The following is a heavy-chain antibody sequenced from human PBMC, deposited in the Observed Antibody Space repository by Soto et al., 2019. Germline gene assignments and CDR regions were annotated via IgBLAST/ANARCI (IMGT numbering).Heavy chain of an antibody. CDR2: IIPIFGTA. CDR3: ARAGHGGNGNWFDP. J-gene: IGHJ5*02. CDR1: GGTFSSYA. V-gene: IGHV1-69*13. D-gene: IGHD2-15*01. Sequence: SMKVSCKASGGTFSSYAISWVRQAPGQGLEWMGGIIPIFGTANYAQKFQGRVTIAADESTSTAYMELSSLRSEDTAVYYCARAGHGGNGNWFDPWGQGTLVTVSS.